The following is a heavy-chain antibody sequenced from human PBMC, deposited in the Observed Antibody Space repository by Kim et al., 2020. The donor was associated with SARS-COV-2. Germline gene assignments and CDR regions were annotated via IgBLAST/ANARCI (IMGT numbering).Heavy chain of an antibody. CDR1: GFTFGGYA. D-gene: IGHD3-16*01. CDR2: IRSKVHGGTT. Sequence: GGSLRLSCTTSGFTFGGYAMSWFRQGPGKGLEWVGFIRSKVHGGTTEYAASVKGKFTISRDDSRSVAYLQMNSLQTEDTAVYYCSRGLYDYWGQGTLVTV. CDR3: SRGLYDY. J-gene: IGHJ4*02. V-gene: IGHV3-49*03.